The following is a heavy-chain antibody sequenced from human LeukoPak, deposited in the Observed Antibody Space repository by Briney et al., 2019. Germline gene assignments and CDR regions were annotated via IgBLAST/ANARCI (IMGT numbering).Heavy chain of an antibody. CDR2: IYHSGST. CDR1: GGSISSGGYS. J-gene: IGHJ3*02. D-gene: IGHD4-17*01. CDR3: ARDPTVTTLPHAFDI. V-gene: IGHV4-30-2*01. Sequence: RPSQTLSLTCAVSGGSISSGGYSWSWIRQPPGKGLEWIGYIYHSGSTYYNPSLKSRVTISVDRSKNQLSLKLSSVTAADTAVYYCARDPTVTTLPHAFDIWGQGTMVTVSS.